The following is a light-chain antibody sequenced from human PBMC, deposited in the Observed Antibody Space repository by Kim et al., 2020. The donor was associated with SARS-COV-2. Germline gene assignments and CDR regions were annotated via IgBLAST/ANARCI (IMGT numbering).Light chain of an antibody. CDR3: QQSYSTPYT. CDR1: QSISSY. J-gene: IGKJ2*01. CDR2: AAS. V-gene: IGKV1-39*01. Sequence: DIQMTQSPSSLSASAGDRVTITCRASQSISSYLTWYQQKPGKAPKLLMYAASSLQSGVPSRFSGGGSGTDFTLTISSLQPEDFVTYHCQQSYSTPYTFGQGTKLEI.